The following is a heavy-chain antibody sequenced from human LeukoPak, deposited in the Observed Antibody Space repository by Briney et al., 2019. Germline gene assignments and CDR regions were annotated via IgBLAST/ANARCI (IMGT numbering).Heavy chain of an antibody. J-gene: IGHJ4*02. CDR2: INSDGSWT. Sequence: GGSLRLSCAASGNYWMHWVRQAPGKGLVWVSHINSDGSWTSYADSVKGRFTISKDNAKNTVYLQMNNLRAEDTAVYYCATRPAGIKAGFDYWGQGTLVTVSS. D-gene: IGHD2-2*01. CDR3: ATRPAGIKAGFDY. CDR1: GNYW. V-gene: IGHV3-74*01.